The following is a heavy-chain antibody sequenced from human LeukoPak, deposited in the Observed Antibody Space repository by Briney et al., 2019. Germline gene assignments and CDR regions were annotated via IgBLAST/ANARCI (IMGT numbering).Heavy chain of an antibody. CDR1: GFTLSSYA. CDR2: ISGSGGST. V-gene: IGHV3-23*01. J-gene: IGHJ4*02. CDR3: ASFGYSYVSEDY. D-gene: IGHD5-18*01. Sequence: GGSLRLSCAASGFTLSSYAMSGVRQAPGKGLEWVSAISGSGGSTYYADSVKGRFTISRDNSKNTLDLQMNSLRAEDTAVYYCASFGYSYVSEDYWGQGTLVTVSS.